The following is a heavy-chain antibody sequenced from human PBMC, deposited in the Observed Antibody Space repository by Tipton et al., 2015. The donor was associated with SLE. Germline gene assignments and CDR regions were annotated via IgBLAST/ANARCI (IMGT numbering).Heavy chain of an antibody. J-gene: IGHJ3*02. D-gene: IGHD3-10*01. CDR2: IYYNGNT. Sequence: TLSLTCTVSNASINSVGYYWTWIRQHPGKALEWIGYIYYNGNTYYNPSLKSRATISADTSNNEFSLRLTSVTAADTAIYYCASPGGGSGSFDAFAIWGQGTMVTVSS. V-gene: IGHV4-31*03. CDR1: NASINSVGYY. CDR3: ASPGGGSGSFDAFAI.